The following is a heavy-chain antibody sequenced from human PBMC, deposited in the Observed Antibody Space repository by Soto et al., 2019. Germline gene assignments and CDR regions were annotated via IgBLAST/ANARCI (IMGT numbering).Heavy chain of an antibody. V-gene: IGHV1-18*04. CDR1: GYTFTSYG. Sequence: GASVKVSCKASGYTFTSYGINWVRQAPGQGLEWMGWISAYNGNTNYAQKLQGRVTMTTDTSTSTAYMELRSLRSDDTAVYYCARESPGDYYASRGYLIRAHDYRGQGTLVTVSS. CDR3: ARESPGDYYASRGYLIRAHDY. CDR2: ISAYNGNT. J-gene: IGHJ4*02. D-gene: IGHD3-22*01.